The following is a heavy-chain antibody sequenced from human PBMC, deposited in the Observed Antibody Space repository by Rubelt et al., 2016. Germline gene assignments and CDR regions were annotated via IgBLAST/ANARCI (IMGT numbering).Heavy chain of an antibody. CDR2: ISAYNGNT. CDR3: ARDVWGQLTYYYGSGSYREGEPFDY. Sequence: QVQLVQSGAKVKKPGASVKVSCKASGYTFTSYGISWVRQAPGQGLEWMGWISAYNGNTNYAQKLQGRVTMTTDTSTSTAYMELRSLRSDDTAVYYCARDVWGQLTYYYGSGSYREGEPFDYWGQGTLVTVSS. V-gene: IGHV1-18*01. J-gene: IGHJ4*02. D-gene: IGHD3-10*01. CDR1: GYTFTSYG.